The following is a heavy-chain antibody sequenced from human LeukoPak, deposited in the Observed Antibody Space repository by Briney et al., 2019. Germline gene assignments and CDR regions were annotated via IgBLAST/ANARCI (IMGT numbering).Heavy chain of an antibody. D-gene: IGHD6-13*01. CDR1: GGSINSYY. CDR2: IYYIGST. J-gene: IGHJ5*02. CDR3: ARHRVLYSSPAPFDP. V-gene: IGHV4-59*08. Sequence: SETLSLTCTVSGGSINSYYWSWIRQPPGKGLEWIGYIYYIGSTSYNPSLKSRVTISVDTSKNQFSLKLSSVTAADTAVYYCARHRVLYSSPAPFDPWGQGTLVTVSS.